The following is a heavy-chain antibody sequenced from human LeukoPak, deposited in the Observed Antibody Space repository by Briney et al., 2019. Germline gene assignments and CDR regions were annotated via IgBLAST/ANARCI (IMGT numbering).Heavy chain of an antibody. CDR2: ISRSSSTT. CDR3: VRGLSVVANEEGDY. J-gene: IGHJ4*02. Sequence: PGRSLRLSCAASGFTFSNYKMNWVRQAPGKGLEWLSFISRSSSTTYYTDSVKGRFTISRDNAKNSLYLQMNSLRAEDTAVYYCVRGLSVVANEEGDYWGQGTLVTVSS. CDR1: GFTFSNYK. V-gene: IGHV3-48*01. D-gene: IGHD2-21*01.